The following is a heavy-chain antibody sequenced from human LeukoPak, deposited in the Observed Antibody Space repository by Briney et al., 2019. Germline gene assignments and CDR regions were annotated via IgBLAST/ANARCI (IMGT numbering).Heavy chain of an antibody. J-gene: IGHJ6*03. V-gene: IGHV4-59*12. CDR2: IYYSGST. D-gene: IGHD3-3*02. Sequence: SSETLSLTCTVSGGSISSYYWSWIRQPPGKGLEWIGYIYYSGSTNYNPSLMSRVTLSIDKSKKHISLRLTSVTAADTALYYCARDNGSGYTKGYEHYYYYLDVWGKGTTVTVSS. CDR1: GGSISSYY. CDR3: ARDNGSGYTKGYEHYYYYLDV.